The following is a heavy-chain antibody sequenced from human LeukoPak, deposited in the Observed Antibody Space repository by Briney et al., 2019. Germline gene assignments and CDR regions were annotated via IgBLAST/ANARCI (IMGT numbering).Heavy chain of an antibody. J-gene: IGHJ5*02. CDR1: GGSISSSSYY. D-gene: IGHD3-16*02. V-gene: IGHV4-39*01. Sequence: SETLSLTCTVSGGSISSSSYYWGWIRQPPGKGLEWIGSIYYSGSTYYNPSLKSRVTISVDTSKNQFSLKLSSVTAADTAVYYCARHGPGIGGVIVPDNWFDPWGQGTLVTVSS. CDR3: ARHGPGIGGVIVPDNWFDP. CDR2: IYYSGST.